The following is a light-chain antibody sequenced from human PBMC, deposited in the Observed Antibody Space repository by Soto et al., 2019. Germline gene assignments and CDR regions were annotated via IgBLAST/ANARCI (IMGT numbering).Light chain of an antibody. CDR1: QSVSSSY. CDR2: ATS. V-gene: IGKV3-20*01. Sequence: EIVLTQSPGTLSLSPGERATLSCRASQSVSSSYLAWYQQKPGQPPRLVMYATSSRDTGIPARFSGSGSGTDFTLTISRLEPEDFAVYYCQQYGSSSWTFGQGTKVDIK. J-gene: IGKJ1*01. CDR3: QQYGSSSWT.